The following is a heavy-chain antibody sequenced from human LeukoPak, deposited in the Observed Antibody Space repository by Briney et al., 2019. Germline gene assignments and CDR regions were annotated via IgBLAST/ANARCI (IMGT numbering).Heavy chain of an antibody. CDR2: IYYSGST. V-gene: IGHV4-30-4*07. D-gene: IGHD3-3*01. J-gene: IGHJ4*02. Sequence: PSETLSLTCAVSGGSISSGGYSWSWIRQPPGKGLEWIGYIYYSGSTYYNPSLKSRVTISVDTSKNQFSLKLSSVTAADTAVYYCARAGVRFLAEAKFDYWGQGTLVTVSS. CDR3: ARAGVRFLAEAKFDY. CDR1: GGSISSGGYS.